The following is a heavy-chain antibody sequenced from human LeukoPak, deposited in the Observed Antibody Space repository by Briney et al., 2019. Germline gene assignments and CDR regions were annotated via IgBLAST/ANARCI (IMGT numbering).Heavy chain of an antibody. CDR2: IHYSRSF. V-gene: IGHV4-59*13. D-gene: IGHD1-1*01. CDR3: ARGPRGQLAEGYYYMDV. Sequence: PSETLSLTCRVSGGSISGYLWSWIRQPPGRVLEWIGNIHYSRSFNYDTSLRSRVTMSLDTSEAQFSLRLSSVTAADTAVYFCARGPRGQLAEGYYYMDVWGKGTTVTVSS. CDR1: GGSISGYL. J-gene: IGHJ6*03.